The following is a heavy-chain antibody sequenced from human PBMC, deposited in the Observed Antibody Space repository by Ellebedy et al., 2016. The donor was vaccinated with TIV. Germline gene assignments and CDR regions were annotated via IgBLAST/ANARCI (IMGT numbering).Heavy chain of an antibody. CDR1: GFTFSSDW. V-gene: IGHV3-7*01. D-gene: IGHD3-10*01. CDR3: ARLRGGVTEYDY. CDR2: IKGDGSIT. J-gene: IGHJ4*02. Sequence: GESLKISCAASGFTFSSDWMGWVRQAPGKGLEWMASIKGDGSITHYVDSVRGRFTISRDNAKSSLFLQMNTLRAEDTAVYYCARLRGGVTEYDYWGQGTLVTVSS.